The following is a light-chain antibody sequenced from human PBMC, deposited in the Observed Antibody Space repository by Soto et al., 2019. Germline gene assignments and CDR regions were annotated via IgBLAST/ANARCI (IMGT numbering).Light chain of an antibody. CDR2: EVN. V-gene: IGLV2-8*01. CDR3: TSYAGGNNV. Sequence: QAVVTQPPSASGSPGQSVTISCTGTSSDVGGYNYVSWYQQHPGKAPKLMVYEVNKRPSGVPDRFSGSKSGNTASLTVSGLQAEDEADYYCTSYAGGNNVFGTGTKLTVL. CDR1: SSDVGGYNY. J-gene: IGLJ1*01.